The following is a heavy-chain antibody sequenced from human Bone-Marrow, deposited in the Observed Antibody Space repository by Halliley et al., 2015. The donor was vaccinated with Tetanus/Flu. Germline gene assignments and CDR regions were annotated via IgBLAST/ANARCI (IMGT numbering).Heavy chain of an antibody. CDR2: KKEGGSGK. D-gene: IGHD3-10*01. J-gene: IGHJ3*02. Sequence: KGLGWGGNKKEGGSGKNYVGFVKGRFTISRDNAKNSLYLQTNILRTEDTAVYYCARGLLYSFEMWGQGTMVTVSS. CDR3: ARGLLYSFEM. V-gene: IGHV3-7*03.